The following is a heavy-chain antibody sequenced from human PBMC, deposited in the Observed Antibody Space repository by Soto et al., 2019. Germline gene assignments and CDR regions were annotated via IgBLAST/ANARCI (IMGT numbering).Heavy chain of an antibody. J-gene: IGHJ4*02. D-gene: IGHD6-19*01. CDR2: ISGSGVST. V-gene: IGHV3-23*01. CDR1: GFTYGSYA. CDR3: AKEEGFSSGWTEVDY. Sequence: EVQLLESGGGLVQPGGSLRLSCAASGFTYGSYAMSWVRQAPGKGLEWVSAISGSGVSTYYADSVKGRFTISRDNSKNTLYLQMNSLRAEDTAVYYCAKEEGFSSGWTEVDYWGQGTLVTVSS.